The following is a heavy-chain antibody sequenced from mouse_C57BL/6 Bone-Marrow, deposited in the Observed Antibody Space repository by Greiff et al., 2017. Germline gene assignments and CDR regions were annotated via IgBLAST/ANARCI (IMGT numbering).Heavy chain of an antibody. D-gene: IGHD2-3*01. Sequence: LVESGAELARPGASVKLSCKASGYTFTSYGISWVKQRTGQGLEWIGEIYPRSGNTYYNEKFKGKATLTADKSSSTAYMELRSLTSEDSAVYFCARSPWLLRSDYWGQGTTLTVSS. J-gene: IGHJ2*01. CDR3: ARSPWLLRSDY. CDR1: GYTFTSYG. V-gene: IGHV1-81*01. CDR2: IYPRSGNT.